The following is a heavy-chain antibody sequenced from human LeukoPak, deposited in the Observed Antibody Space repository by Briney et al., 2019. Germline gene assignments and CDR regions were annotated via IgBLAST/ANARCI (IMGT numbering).Heavy chain of an antibody. Sequence: GGSLRLSCEASGFTFSDYWLSWVRQAPGKGLEWVANIKQDGSEKNYVDSVKGRFTITTDNAKNSLYLQMNSLRAEDTAVYDCVRGPYALYWGQGTLVSVSS. V-gene: IGHV3-7*01. CDR3: VRGPYALY. D-gene: IGHD2-2*01. CDR2: IKQDGSEK. CDR1: GFTFSDYW. J-gene: IGHJ4*02.